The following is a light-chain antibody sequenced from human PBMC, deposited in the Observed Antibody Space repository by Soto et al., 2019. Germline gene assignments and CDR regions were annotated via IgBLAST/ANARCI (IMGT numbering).Light chain of an antibody. J-gene: IGKJ1*01. Sequence: DIVMTQSPDSLAVSLGERATINCRSSQSILYSSNYKSYLAWYQQKPGQPPKLLIYWASTRESGVPDRFSGSGSGTDFTLTISSLQAEDVAVYYCQQYWSTPRTFGQGTKVEI. CDR2: WAS. CDR1: QSILYSSNYKSY. CDR3: QQYWSTPRT. V-gene: IGKV4-1*01.